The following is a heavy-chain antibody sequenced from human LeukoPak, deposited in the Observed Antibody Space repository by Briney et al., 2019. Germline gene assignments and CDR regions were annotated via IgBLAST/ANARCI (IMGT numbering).Heavy chain of an antibody. D-gene: IGHD3-10*01. CDR1: GFTFSSYG. CDR2: TWYDGSHK. J-gene: IGHJ4*02. Sequence: GGSLRFSCAASGFTFSSYGMHWVRQAPGKGLEWVAVTWYDGSHKYYADAVKGRFTISRDNSENALSLQMNSLRAEDTAVYYCAKSFGAGSYFHYDHWGQGTLVTVSS. V-gene: IGHV3-33*06. CDR3: AKSFGAGSYFHYDH.